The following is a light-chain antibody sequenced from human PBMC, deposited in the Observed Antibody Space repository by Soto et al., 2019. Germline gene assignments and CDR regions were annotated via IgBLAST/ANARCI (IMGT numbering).Light chain of an antibody. CDR3: QHYGSSFFT. CDR2: GAS. V-gene: IGKV3-20*01. J-gene: IGKJ3*01. Sequence: EIVLTQSPGTLSLSSGERATLSCRASQSVSSSYLAWYQQKPGQAPRLLIYGASSRATGIPDRFSGSGSGTDFTLTISRLEPEDFAVYYCQHYGSSFFTFGPGTKVDIK. CDR1: QSVSSSY.